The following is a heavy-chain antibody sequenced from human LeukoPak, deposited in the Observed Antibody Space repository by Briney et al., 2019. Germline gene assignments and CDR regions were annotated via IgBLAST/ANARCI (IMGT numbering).Heavy chain of an antibody. Sequence: GESLKISCKVSGYSFTSYCIGWVRQMPGKGLEWMWIIYPGDSGPTYSPSFQGQVTISVDKSINTAYLEWSSLQASDTAMYYCGMSGDRVPLQDDVFDVWGQGTMVTVST. D-gene: IGHD1-26*01. CDR1: GYSFTSYC. CDR3: GMSGDRVPLQDDVFDV. V-gene: IGHV5-51*01. J-gene: IGHJ3*01. CDR2: IYPGDSGP.